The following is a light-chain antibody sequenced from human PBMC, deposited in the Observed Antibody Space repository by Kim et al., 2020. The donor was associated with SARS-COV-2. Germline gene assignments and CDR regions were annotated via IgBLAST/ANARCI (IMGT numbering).Light chain of an antibody. V-gene: IGLV1-40*01. Sequence: TIAATGGGTNRGSVVDVHWHQQRPGTDPNLLIFGNSNRPSGVADRFSGSKSGASASLAITGLQAEDEADYSCQSSDSRLGGSVFGGGTQLTVL. CDR2: GNS. CDR1: GTNRGSVVD. J-gene: IGLJ3*02. CDR3: QSSDSRLGGSV.